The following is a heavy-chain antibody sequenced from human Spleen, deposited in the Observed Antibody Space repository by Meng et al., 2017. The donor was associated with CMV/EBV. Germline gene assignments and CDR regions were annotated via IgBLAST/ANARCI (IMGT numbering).Heavy chain of an antibody. CDR3: ARRDISGYWYFDL. V-gene: IGHV4-30-4*08. D-gene: IGHD3-10*01. J-gene: IGHJ2*01. CDR1: GGSISSGAYY. CDR2: IFYSGST. Sequence: SETLSLTCTVSGGSISSGAYYWSWIRQHPGKDLEWIGYIFYSGSTYYNPSLKSRVTILVDTSKNQFSLQLTSVTAADTAVYYCARRDISGYWYFDLWGRGTLVTVSS.